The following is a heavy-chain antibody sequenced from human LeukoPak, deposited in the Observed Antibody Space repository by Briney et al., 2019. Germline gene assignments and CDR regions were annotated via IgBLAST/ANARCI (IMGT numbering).Heavy chain of an antibody. CDR1: GGSISSGDYY. V-gene: IGHV4-30-4*01. D-gene: IGHD3-10*01. CDR3: ARAPETMVRGVIPHAFDI. J-gene: IGHJ3*02. CDR2: IYYSGST. Sequence: SETLSLTCTVSGGSISSGDYYWSWIRQPPGKGLEWIGYIYYSGSTYYNPSLKSRVTISVDTSKNQFSLKLSSVTAADTAVCYCARAPETMVRGVIPHAFDIWGQGTMVTVSS.